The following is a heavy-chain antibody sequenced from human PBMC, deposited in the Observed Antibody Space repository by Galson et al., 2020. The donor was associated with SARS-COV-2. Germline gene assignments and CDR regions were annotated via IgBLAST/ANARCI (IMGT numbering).Heavy chain of an antibody. CDR3: ARQRAYGVFDP. V-gene: IGHV4-61*02. CDR1: GGSISSGSYY. Sequence: SETLSLTCTVSGGSISSGSYYWSWIRQPAGKGLEWIGRIYTSGSTNYNPSLKSRVTISVDTSKNQFSLKLSSVTAADTAVYYCARQRAYGVFDPWGQGTLVTVSS. CDR2: IYTSGST. D-gene: IGHD3-16*01. J-gene: IGHJ5*02.